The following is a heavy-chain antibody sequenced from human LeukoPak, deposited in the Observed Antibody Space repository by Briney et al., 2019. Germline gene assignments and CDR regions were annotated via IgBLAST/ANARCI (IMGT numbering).Heavy chain of an antibody. CDR3: ARRGRIPFNY. Sequence: SETLSLTCAVYGGSFSGYYWSWIRQPPGKGLEWIGEINHSGSTNYNPSLKSRVTISVDTSKYQFSLKLSSVTAADTAVYYCARRGRIPFNYWGQGTLVTVSS. J-gene: IGHJ4*02. CDR2: INHSGST. V-gene: IGHV4-34*01. CDR1: GGSFSGYY. D-gene: IGHD3-16*01.